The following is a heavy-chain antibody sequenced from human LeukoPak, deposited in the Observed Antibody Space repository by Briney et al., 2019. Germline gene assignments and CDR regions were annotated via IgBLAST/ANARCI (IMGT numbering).Heavy chain of an antibody. D-gene: IGHD6-13*01. J-gene: IGHJ4*02. CDR1: GGSISSGSYY. Sequence: PSETLSLTCTVSGGSISSGSYYWSWIRQPAGKGLEWIGYIYYSGSTNYNPSLKSRVTISVDTSKNQFSLKLSSVTAADTAVYYCARVVEQQLPTGGTFDYWGQGTLVTVSS. V-gene: IGHV4-61*10. CDR2: IYYSGST. CDR3: ARVVEQQLPTGGTFDY.